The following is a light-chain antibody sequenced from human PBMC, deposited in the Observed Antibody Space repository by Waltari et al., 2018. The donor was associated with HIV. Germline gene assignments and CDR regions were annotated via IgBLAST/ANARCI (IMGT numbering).Light chain of an antibody. Sequence: DIVLTQSPGTLSLSPGERATLSCRASQSVSSSFLSWSQQIPGQAPRLLIAGTSSRATGIPDRFSGSGSGTDFTLTISRLEPEDFAVYYCQQSGSSPPYTFGQGTKLEIK. CDR3: QQSGSSPPYT. J-gene: IGKJ2*01. CDR1: QSVSSSF. CDR2: GTS. V-gene: IGKV3-20*01.